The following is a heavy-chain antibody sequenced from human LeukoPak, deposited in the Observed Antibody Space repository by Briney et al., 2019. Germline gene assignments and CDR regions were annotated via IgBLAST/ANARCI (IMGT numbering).Heavy chain of an antibody. D-gene: IGHD2-15*01. CDR3: ARTGDCSGGSCYGNWFDP. V-gene: IGHV4-59*01. CDR2: IYYSGST. Sequence: PSETLSLTCTVSGGSISSYYWSWIRQPPGKGLEWIGYIYYSGSTNYNPSLKSRVTISVDTSKNQSSLKLSSVTAADTAVYYCARTGDCSGGSCYGNWFDPWGQGTLVTVSS. CDR1: GGSISSYY. J-gene: IGHJ5*02.